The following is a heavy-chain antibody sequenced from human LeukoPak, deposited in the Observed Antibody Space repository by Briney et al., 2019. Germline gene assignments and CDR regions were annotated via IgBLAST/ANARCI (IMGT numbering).Heavy chain of an antibody. J-gene: IGHJ6*03. CDR2: INHSGST. D-gene: IGHD3-16*02. CDR3: ARGLPIELYYYYYYMDV. V-gene: IGHV4-34*01. Sequence: PSETLSLTCPVYGGSFTGYYWSWIRQPPGKGLEWIGEINHSGSTNYNPSLKSRVTMSVDTSKNPFSLKLSSVIAADTAVYYCARGLPIELYYYYYYMDVWGKGTTVTVSS. CDR1: GGSFTGYY.